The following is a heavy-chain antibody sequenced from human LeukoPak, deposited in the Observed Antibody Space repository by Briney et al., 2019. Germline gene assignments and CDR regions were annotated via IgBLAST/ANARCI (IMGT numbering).Heavy chain of an antibody. Sequence: ASVKVSCKASGYTFTSYAMHWVRQAPGQRLEWMGWINAGNGNTKYSQKFQGRVTITWDTSASTAYMELSSLRSEDTAVYYCAREGAGYSYGYLGFDYWGQGTLVTVSS. CDR2: INAGNGNT. V-gene: IGHV1-3*01. J-gene: IGHJ4*02. CDR3: AREGAGYSYGYLGFDY. CDR1: GYTFTSYA. D-gene: IGHD5-18*01.